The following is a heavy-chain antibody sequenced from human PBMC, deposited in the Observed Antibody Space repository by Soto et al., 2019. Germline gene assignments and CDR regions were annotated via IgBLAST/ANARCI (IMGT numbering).Heavy chain of an antibody. CDR2: ISWSNSTI. D-gene: IGHD5-12*01. Sequence: GGSLRLSCVASGFTFSTYSMNWVRQAPGRGLEWVSYISWSNSTIYYADSVKGRFIISRDNAKNSLYLQMNSLRDEDTAVYYCAREMATITEIDYWGQGTLVTAPQ. J-gene: IGHJ4*02. CDR1: GFTFSTYS. V-gene: IGHV3-48*02. CDR3: AREMATITEIDY.